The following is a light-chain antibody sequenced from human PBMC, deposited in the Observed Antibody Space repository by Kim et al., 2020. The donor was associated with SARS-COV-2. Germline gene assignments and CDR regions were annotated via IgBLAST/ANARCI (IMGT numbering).Light chain of an antibody. CDR3: QHYSNWPRT. CDR2: DVS. CDR1: QSVSNN. Sequence: VSPWERATLSCRTSQSVSNNVAWYQQKPGQAPRLLIYDVSPRATDIPARFSGSGSGTAFSLTISSLQSEDVAVYYCQHYSNWPRTFGQGTKVDIK. V-gene: IGKV3-15*01. J-gene: IGKJ1*01.